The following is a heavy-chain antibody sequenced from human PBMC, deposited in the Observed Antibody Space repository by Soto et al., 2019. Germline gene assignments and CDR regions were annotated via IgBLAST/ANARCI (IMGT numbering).Heavy chain of an antibody. V-gene: IGHV4-34*01. CDR3: ARGSRSFDY. CDR1: GGSFSGYY. J-gene: IGHJ4*02. CDR2: INHSGST. Sequence: SETLSLTCAVYGGSFSGYYWSWIRQPPGKGLEWIGEINHSGSTNYNPSLKSRVTISVDTSKNQFSLKLSPVTAADTAVYCCARGSRSFDYWGQGTLVTVSS.